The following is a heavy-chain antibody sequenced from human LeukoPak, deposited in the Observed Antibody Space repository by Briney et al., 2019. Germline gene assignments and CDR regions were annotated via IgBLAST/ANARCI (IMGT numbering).Heavy chain of an antibody. V-gene: IGHV4-4*07. CDR2: IYSSGST. Sequence: SETLSLTCTVSGASISAFHWTWFRQPAGKGLEWIGLIYSSGSTLFNPSLKSRVAMSVDLTKNQLSLRLTSVTAADTAMYYCARKDGDYWGRGTLVTVSS. CDR1: GASISAFH. CDR3: ARKDGDY. J-gene: IGHJ4*02.